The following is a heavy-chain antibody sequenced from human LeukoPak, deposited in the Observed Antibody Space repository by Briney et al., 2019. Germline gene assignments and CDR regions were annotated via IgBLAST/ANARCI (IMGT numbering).Heavy chain of an antibody. CDR3: ARGEYDSSGSSVYYFDY. Sequence: SQTLSLTCTVSGDSLNRGGYYWPWIRQHPGKALEWLGYIYYSGTTYCNPYLKSRVTISVDTSKNQSSLTLSSLTAADTAVYYCARGEYDSSGSSVYYFDYWGQGTLVTVSS. D-gene: IGHD3-22*01. CDR1: GDSLNRGGYY. J-gene: IGHJ4*02. V-gene: IGHV4-31*03. CDR2: IYYSGTT.